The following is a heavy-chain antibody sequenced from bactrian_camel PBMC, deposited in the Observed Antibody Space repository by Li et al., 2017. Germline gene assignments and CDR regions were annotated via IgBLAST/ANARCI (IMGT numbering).Heavy chain of an antibody. D-gene: IGHD5*01. CDR3: AVLVPVLGL. CDR1: GFSLNTAF. Sequence: DVQLVESGGGLVQAGGSMRLSCAASGFSLNTAFMRWVRQAPGSGLEWVATINYAGDSTYYADSVKGRFIISRDDAKNTVFLQMNNLKLQDTGTYYCAVLVPVLGLWGQGTQVTVS. V-gene: IGHV3S40*01. J-gene: IGHJ6*01. CDR2: INYAGDST.